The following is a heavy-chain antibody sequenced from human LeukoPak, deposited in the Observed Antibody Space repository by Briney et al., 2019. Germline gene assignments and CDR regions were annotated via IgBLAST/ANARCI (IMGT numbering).Heavy chain of an antibody. V-gene: IGHV4-4*02. CDR3: ARRITIFGVVRAMDY. J-gene: IGHJ4*02. Sequence: SETLSLTCAVSGGSISSSNWWSWDRQPPGKGLEWIGEIYHSGSTNYNPSLKSRVTISVDKSKNQFSLKLSSVTAADTAVYYCARRITIFGVVRAMDYWGQGTLVTVSS. D-gene: IGHD3-3*01. CDR1: GGSISSSNW. CDR2: IYHSGST.